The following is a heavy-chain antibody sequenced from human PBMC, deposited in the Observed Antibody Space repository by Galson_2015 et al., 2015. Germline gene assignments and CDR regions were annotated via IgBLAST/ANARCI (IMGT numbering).Heavy chain of an antibody. CDR1: GYTFTSYG. CDR2: INAGNGNT. D-gene: IGHD2-2*01. J-gene: IGHJ5*02. Sequence: SVKVSCKASGYTFTSYGMHWVRQAPGQRLEWMGWINAGNGNTKYSQKFQGRVAITRDTSASTAYMEVSSLRSEDTAVYYCAREIVVVPSVIGDMGWFDPWGQGTLVTVSS. V-gene: IGHV1-3*01. CDR3: AREIVVVPSVIGDMGWFDP.